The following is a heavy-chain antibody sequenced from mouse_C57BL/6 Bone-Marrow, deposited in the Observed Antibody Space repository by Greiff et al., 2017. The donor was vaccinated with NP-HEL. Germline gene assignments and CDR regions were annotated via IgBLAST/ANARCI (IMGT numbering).Heavy chain of an antibody. D-gene: IGHD1-1*01. CDR3: ARHVPTVVPFAY. J-gene: IGHJ3*01. CDR1: GFTFSSYG. V-gene: IGHV5-6*01. Sequence: EVKLMESGGDLVKPGGSLKLSCAASGFTFSSYGMSWVRQTPDKRLEWVATISSGGSYTYYPDSVKGRFTISRDNAKNTLYLQMSSLKSEDTAMYYCARHVPTVVPFAYWGQGTLVTVSA. CDR2: ISSGGSYT.